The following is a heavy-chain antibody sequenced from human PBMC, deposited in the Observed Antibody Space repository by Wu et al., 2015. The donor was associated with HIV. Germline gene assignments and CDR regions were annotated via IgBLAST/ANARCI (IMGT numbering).Heavy chain of an antibody. CDR1: GYSLSDYG. V-gene: IGHV1-46*01. Sequence: QVQLVQSGAEVKKPGASVRVSCRASGYSLSDYGMHWVRQAPGQGLEWMGKINPGGGSTTYAQNFQGRFTLTSDTTNTVYLEVSSLRSDDTAVYFCARDGLSSGYYYGEYFPHWGPGSLVTVSS. CDR2: INPGGGST. CDR3: ARDGLSSGYYYGEYFPH. D-gene: IGHD3-22*01. J-gene: IGHJ1*01.